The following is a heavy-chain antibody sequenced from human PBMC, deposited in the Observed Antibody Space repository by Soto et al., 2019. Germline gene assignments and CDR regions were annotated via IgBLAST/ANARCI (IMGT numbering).Heavy chain of an antibody. V-gene: IGHV3-23*01. J-gene: IGHJ6*02. CDR2: ISGSGGST. Sequence: SCAASGFTFSSYAMSWVRQAPGKGLEWVSAISGSGGSTYYADSVKGRFTISRDNSKNTLYLQMNSLRAEDTAVYYCAKDYYGSGSYFTRYYGMDVWGQGTTVTVPS. CDR1: GFTFSSYA. D-gene: IGHD3-10*01. CDR3: AKDYYGSGSYFTRYYGMDV.